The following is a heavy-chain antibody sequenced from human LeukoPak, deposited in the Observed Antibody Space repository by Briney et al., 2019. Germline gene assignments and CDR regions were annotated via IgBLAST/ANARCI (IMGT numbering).Heavy chain of an antibody. CDR1: GYTFTGYY. J-gene: IGHJ6*03. CDR3: ARDQIQLWNENYYYYYMDV. D-gene: IGHD5-18*01. Sequence: GASVNVSCKASGYTFTGYYMHWVRQAPGQGLEWMGWINPNSGGTNYAQKFQGRVTMTRDTSISTAYMELSRLRSDDTAVYYCARDQIQLWNENYYYYYMDVWGKGTTVTVSS. V-gene: IGHV1-2*02. CDR2: INPNSGGT.